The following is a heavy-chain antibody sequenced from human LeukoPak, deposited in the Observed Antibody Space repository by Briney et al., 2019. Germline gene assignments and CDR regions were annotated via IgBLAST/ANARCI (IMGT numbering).Heavy chain of an antibody. CDR3: ARGAADRNNYYYYIDV. J-gene: IGHJ6*03. V-gene: IGHV3-7*01. D-gene: IGHD1/OR15-1a*01. CDR1: GFTFSSYW. CDR2: IKQDGSEK. Sequence: GGSLRLSCAASGFTFSSYWMSWVRQAPGKGLEWVANIKQDGSEKYYVDSVKGRFTISRDNAKNSLYLQMNSLRAEDTAVYYCARGAADRNNYYYYIDVWGKGTTVTVSS.